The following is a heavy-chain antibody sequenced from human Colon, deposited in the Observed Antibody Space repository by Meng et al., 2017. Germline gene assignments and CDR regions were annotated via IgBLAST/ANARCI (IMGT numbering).Heavy chain of an antibody. D-gene: IGHD5-24*01. CDR1: GYTCSNFR. CDR2: IDGGSDKT. V-gene: IGHV1-3*01. J-gene: IGHJ4*02. Sequence: VQLSRSGAGLRKAGSPVKVSSEAAGYTCSNFRIHLVRQATGQRLEWVGCIDGGSDKTQYSQMMQGRVTLTRDTSASTSYMELSSLRSEDTAVYFCVRGFDSTSWLFDYWGQGTLVTVSS. CDR3: VRGFDSTSWLFDY.